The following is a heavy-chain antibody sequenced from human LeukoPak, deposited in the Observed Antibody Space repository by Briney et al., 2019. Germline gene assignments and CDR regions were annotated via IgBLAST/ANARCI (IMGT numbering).Heavy chain of an antibody. CDR2: IKQDGSEK. J-gene: IGHJ5*02. CDR1: GFTFSSYW. V-gene: IGHV3-7*01. D-gene: IGHD3-10*01. Sequence: GGSLRLSCAASGFTFSSYWMSWVRQAPGKGLEWVANIKQDGSEKYYVDSVKGRFTISRDNAKNSLYLQMNSLRAEDTAVYYCARDGRYGGLWFGELISWFDPWGQGTLVTVSS. CDR3: ARDGRYGGLWFGELISWFDP.